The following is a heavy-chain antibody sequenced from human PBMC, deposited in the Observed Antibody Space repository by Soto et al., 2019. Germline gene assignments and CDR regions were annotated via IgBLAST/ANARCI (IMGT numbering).Heavy chain of an antibody. D-gene: IGHD2-21*02. J-gene: IGHJ4*02. CDR1: GDSVSSSLYY. V-gene: IGHV4-61*01. CDR2: ISDSGSA. Sequence: PSETLYLTCTVSGDSVSSSLYYWSWIRQPPGKRLEWIGNISDSGSATYNPSLRSRLTMSMHTSKNQFSLRLSSVTTADTAVYYCARSVRSDFDRSDDFWGQGTLVTVSS. CDR3: ARSVRSDFDRSDDF.